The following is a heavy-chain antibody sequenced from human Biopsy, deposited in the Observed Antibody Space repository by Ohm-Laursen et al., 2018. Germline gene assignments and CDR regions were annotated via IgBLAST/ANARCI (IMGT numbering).Heavy chain of an antibody. V-gene: IGHV3-23*01. J-gene: IGHJ4*02. D-gene: IGHD3-9*01. Sequence: SLRLSCAASGFTLSDGMTWVRQAPGKGLEWVSSITTDSGRIFYADSVRGRFTISRDNSKNTLYLQMNSLRAGDTAEYYCARHLRYNDYWGQGTLVTVSS. CDR1: GFTLSDG. CDR3: ARHLRYNDY. CDR2: ITTDSGRI.